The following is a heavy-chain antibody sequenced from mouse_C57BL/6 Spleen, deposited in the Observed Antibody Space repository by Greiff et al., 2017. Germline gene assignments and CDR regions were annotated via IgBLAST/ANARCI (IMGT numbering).Heavy chain of an antibody. CDR2: IWSGGST. J-gene: IGHJ2*01. Sequence: VQLKQSGPGLVQPSQSLSITCTVSGFSLTSYCVHWVRQSPGKGLEWLGVIWSGGSTDYNAAFISRMSISKDNSKSQVFFTMNSLQADDTAIYYCAREGNDDYRGYFDYWGQGTTLTVSS. CDR3: AREGNDDYRGYFDY. D-gene: IGHD2-4*01. V-gene: IGHV2-2*01. CDR1: GFSLTSYC.